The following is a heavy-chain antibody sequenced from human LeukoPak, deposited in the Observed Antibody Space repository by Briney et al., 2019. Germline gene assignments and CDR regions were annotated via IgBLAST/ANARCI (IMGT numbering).Heavy chain of an antibody. D-gene: IGHD3-16*02. Sequence: GGSLRLSCAASGFTFSSYWMHWVRQAPGKGLVWVSRINSDGSSTSYADSVKGRFTISRDNAKNTLYLQMNSLRAEDTAVYYRARDHNYDYVWGSYRSPDYWGQGTLVTVSS. CDR3: ARDHNYDYVWGSYRSPDY. CDR1: GFTFSSYW. J-gene: IGHJ4*02. CDR2: INSDGSST. V-gene: IGHV3-74*01.